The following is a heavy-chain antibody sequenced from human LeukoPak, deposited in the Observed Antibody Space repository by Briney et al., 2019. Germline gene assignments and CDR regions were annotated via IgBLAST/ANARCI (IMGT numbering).Heavy chain of an antibody. CDR1: GASISSGGYY. Sequence: SETLSLTCTVSGASISSGGYYCSWIRQHPGKGLECIGYIYYSGNTYYHPSLKSRITIAVDTSKNQFSLKLSSVTAADTAVYYCARLLWFGELLYEGYYFDYWGQGTLVTVSS. V-gene: IGHV4-31*03. CDR3: ARLLWFGELLYEGYYFDY. CDR2: IYYSGNT. D-gene: IGHD3-10*01. J-gene: IGHJ4*02.